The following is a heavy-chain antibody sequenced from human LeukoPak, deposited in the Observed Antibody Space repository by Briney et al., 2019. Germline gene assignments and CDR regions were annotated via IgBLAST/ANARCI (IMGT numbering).Heavy chain of an antibody. CDR3: AKVAGDRMDH. CDR1: GYTFSTYG. CDR2: ISANSGKT. Sequence: ASVKLSCKASGYTFSTYGFCWVRQAPGHGLEWMGGISANSGKTDYAQKFQGRVTMTTDTSTTTAYMELRSLRPEDTALYFCAKVAGDRMDHWGQGTLLTVSS. D-gene: IGHD6-13*01. J-gene: IGHJ4*02. V-gene: IGHV1-18*01.